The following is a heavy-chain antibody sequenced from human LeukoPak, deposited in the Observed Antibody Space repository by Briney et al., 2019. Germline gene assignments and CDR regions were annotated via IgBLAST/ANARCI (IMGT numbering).Heavy chain of an antibody. CDR3: ATENRHGYNYAGAY. Sequence: PVASVEVSCKASGGTFSSYAISWVRQAPGQGLEWMGGIIPIFGTANYAQKFQGRVTITADESTSTAYMELSSLRSEDTAVYYCATENRHGYNYAGAYWGQGTLVTVSS. D-gene: IGHD5-24*01. CDR1: GGTFSSYA. J-gene: IGHJ4*02. V-gene: IGHV1-69*13. CDR2: IIPIFGTA.